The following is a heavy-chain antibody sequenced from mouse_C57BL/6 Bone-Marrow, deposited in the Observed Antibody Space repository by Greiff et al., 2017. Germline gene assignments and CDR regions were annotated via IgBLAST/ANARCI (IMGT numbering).Heavy chain of an antibody. CDR1: GFNIKDYY. Sequence: VQLQQSGAELVRPGASVKLSCTASGFNIKDYYMHWVKQRPEQGLEWIGRIDPEDGDTEYAPKFHGKATMTADTSSNTAYLQLSILSSEDTAVYYCTSYYYGSSHGFAYWGQGTLVTVSA. CDR3: TSYYYGSSHGFAY. D-gene: IGHD1-1*01. CDR2: IDPEDGDT. J-gene: IGHJ3*01. V-gene: IGHV14-1*01.